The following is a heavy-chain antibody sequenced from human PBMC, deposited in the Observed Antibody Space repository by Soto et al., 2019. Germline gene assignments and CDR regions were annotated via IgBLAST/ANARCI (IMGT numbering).Heavy chain of an antibody. D-gene: IGHD6-13*01. CDR1: GYTFTSYY. V-gene: IGHV1-46*03. CDR2: INPSGGST. Sequence: ASVKVSCKSSGYTFTSYYMHWVRQAPGQGLEWMGIINPSGGSTSYAQKFQGRVTMTRDPSTSTVYMELSSLRSEDTAVYYCARELAAAGTVDYYYGMDVWGKGTTVTISS. CDR3: ARELAAAGTVDYYYGMDV. J-gene: IGHJ6*04.